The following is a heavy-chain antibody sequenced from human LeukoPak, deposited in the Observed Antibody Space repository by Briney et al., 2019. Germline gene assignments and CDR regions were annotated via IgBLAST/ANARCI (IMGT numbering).Heavy chain of an antibody. CDR1: GGSISGYY. V-gene: IGHV4-4*07. Sequence: SETLSLTCSVSGGSISGYYWSWIRQPAGKGLEWIGRIYTSGSTNYNPSLKSRVTMSVDTSKNQFSLKLSYVTAADTAVYYCARVDVFGVDSSDYYYYYMDVWGKGTTVTVSS. CDR3: ARVDVFGVDSSDYYYYYMDV. J-gene: IGHJ6*03. D-gene: IGHD3-3*01. CDR2: IYTSGST.